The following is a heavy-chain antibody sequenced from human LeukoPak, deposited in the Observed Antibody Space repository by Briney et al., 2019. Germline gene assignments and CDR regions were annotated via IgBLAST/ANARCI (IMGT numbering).Heavy chain of an antibody. CDR1: GGTFISYA. CDR3: ARGDHYYGSGSYYYYYYMDV. J-gene: IGHJ6*03. Sequence: SVKVSCKASGGTFISYAISWVRQAPGQGREWMGGIIPIFGTANYAQKFQGRVTITADESTSTAYMELSSLRSEDTAVYYCARGDHYYGSGSYYYYYYMDVWGKGTTVTVSS. D-gene: IGHD3-10*01. V-gene: IGHV1-69*13. CDR2: IIPIFGTA.